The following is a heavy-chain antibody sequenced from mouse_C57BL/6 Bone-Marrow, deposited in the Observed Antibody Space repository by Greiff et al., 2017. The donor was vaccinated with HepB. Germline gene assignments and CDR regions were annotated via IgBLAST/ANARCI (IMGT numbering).Heavy chain of an antibody. D-gene: IGHD2-5*01. CDR1: GFSLTSYG. CDR3: AKRGDYSNYLWYFDV. Sequence: VKLQESGPGLVQPSQSLSITCTVSGFSLTSYGVHWVRQSPGKGLEWLGVIWRGGSTDYNAAFMSRLSITKDNSKSQVFFKMNSLQADDTAIYYCAKRGDYSNYLWYFDVWGTGTTVTVSS. CDR2: IWRGGST. J-gene: IGHJ1*03. V-gene: IGHV2-5*01.